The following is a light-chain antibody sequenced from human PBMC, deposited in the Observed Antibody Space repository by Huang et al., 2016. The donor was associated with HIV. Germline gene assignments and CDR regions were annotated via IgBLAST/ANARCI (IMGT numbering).Light chain of an antibody. CDR3: QQSYSNPRT. CDR2: AAS. Sequence: DIQMTQSPSSLSASVGDRVTITCRASQSIDSYLNWDQQKPWQAPNLLVYAASTLRSGVPSRFSGSGSGTDVPLTVSSLQPEDFATYYCQQSYSNPRTFGQGTRVEIK. CDR1: QSIDSY. J-gene: IGKJ1*01. V-gene: IGKV1-39*01.